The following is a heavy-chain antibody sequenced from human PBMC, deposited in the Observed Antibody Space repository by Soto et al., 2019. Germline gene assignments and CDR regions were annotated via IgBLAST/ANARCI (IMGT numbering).Heavy chain of an antibody. J-gene: IGHJ4*02. CDR3: ARDGYSSSSVFLPFDY. V-gene: IGHV3-21*01. Sequence: GGSLRLSCAASGFTFSSYSMNWVRQAPGKGLEWVSSISSSSSYIYYADSVKGRFTISRDNAKNSLYLQMNSLRAEDTAVYYCARDGYSSSSVFLPFDYWGQGTLVTVSS. CDR1: GFTFSSYS. D-gene: IGHD6-6*01. CDR2: ISSSSSYI.